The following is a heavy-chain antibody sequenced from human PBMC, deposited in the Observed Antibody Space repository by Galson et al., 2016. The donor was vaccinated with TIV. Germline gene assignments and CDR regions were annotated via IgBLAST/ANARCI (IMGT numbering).Heavy chain of an antibody. CDR1: GFTFSNYA. V-gene: IGHV3-21*04. Sequence: SLRLSCAASGFTFSNYAMNWFRQAPGKGLEWVSSISRSTTYIYYADSVTGRFTISRDNAKNSLYLQMNILRAEDTALYYCATHYSSSSFSSYYALDVWGQGTTVTVSS. D-gene: IGHD4-11*01. J-gene: IGHJ6*02. CDR2: ISRSTTYI. CDR3: ATHYSSSSFSSYYALDV.